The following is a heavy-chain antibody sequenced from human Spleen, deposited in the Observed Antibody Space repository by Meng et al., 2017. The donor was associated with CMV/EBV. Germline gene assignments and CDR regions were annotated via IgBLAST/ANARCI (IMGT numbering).Heavy chain of an antibody. CDR1: GGSISSYY. V-gene: IGHV4-59*01. Sequence: SETLSLTCTVSGGSISSYYWSWIRQPPGKGLEWIGYIYYSGSTNYNPSLKSRVTISVDTSKNQFSLKLSSVTAAYTAVYYCAGVARGLDPWGQGTLVTVSS. D-gene: IGHD3-16*01. CDR2: IYYSGST. CDR3: AGVARGLDP. J-gene: IGHJ5*02.